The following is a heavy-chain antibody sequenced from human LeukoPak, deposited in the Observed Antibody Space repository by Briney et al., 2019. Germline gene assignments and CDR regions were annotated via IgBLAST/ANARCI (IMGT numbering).Heavy chain of an antibody. V-gene: IGHV3-48*01. CDR1: GFTFTTFW. Sequence: GGSLRLSCATSGFTFTTFWMHWVRQAPGKGLVWVSYISSSSSTIYYADSVKGRFTISRDNAKNSLYLQMNSLRAEDTAVYYCARDLRTRIAAVAVDYWGQGTLVTVSS. CDR3: ARDLRTRIAAVAVDY. CDR2: ISSSSSTI. J-gene: IGHJ4*02. D-gene: IGHD6-13*01.